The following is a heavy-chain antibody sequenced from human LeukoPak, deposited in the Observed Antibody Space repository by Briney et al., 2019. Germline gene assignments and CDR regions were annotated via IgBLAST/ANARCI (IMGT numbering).Heavy chain of an antibody. CDR3: ASDYGSGSPFDY. J-gene: IGHJ4*02. CDR1: GYTFTNYY. D-gene: IGHD3-10*01. Sequence: GASVKVSCKASGYTFTNYYMHWVRQAPGQGLEWMGGIIPIFGTANYAQKFQGRVTITADKSTSTAYMELSSLRSEDTAVYYCASDYGSGSPFDYWGQGTLVTVSS. V-gene: IGHV1-69*06. CDR2: IIPIFGTA.